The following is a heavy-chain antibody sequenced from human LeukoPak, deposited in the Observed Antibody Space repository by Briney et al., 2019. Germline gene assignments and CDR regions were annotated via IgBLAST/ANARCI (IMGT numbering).Heavy chain of an antibody. V-gene: IGHV1-2*02. J-gene: IGHJ4*02. CDR1: EYTFTGYY. D-gene: IGHD3-16*01. CDR3: ARDIGAGEGTNY. CDR2: INPNSGGT. Sequence: ASVKVSCKASEYTFTGYYIHWVRQAPGQGLEWMGWINPNSGGTNYAQKFQGRVTMTRDTSISTAYMELSRLRSDDTAVYYCARDIGAGEGTNYWGQGTLVTVSS.